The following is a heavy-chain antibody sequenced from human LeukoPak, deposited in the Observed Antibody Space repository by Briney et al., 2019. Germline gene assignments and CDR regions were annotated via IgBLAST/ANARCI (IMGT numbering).Heavy chain of an antibody. J-gene: IGHJ3*02. CDR3: ARGTNNPSDM. Sequence: GGSLRLSCAASGFTFSDYYVDWVRQAPGKGLEWVGRTRNRANSYTTEYAASVKGRFTISRDDSKNSLYLQMNRLKIEDTAVYYCARGTNNPSDMWGQGTGVPVSS. D-gene: IGHD1/OR15-1a*01. V-gene: IGHV3-72*01. CDR2: TRNRANSYTT. CDR1: GFTFSDYY.